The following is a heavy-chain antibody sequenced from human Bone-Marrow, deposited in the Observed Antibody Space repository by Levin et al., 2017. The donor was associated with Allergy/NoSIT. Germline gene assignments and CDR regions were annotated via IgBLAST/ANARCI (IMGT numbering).Heavy chain of an antibody. CDR1: GFTLSSYS. V-gene: IGHV3-48*04. CDR3: ARGQELWNPFDH. CDR2: ISSSSQTI. D-gene: IGHD7-27*01. J-gene: IGHJ4*02. Sequence: PGGSLRLSCVSSGFTLSSYSMSWVRQTPGKGLEWLAYISSSSQTIYYADSVRGRFSISRDNTKNSTYLHMDSLRADDTAVYYCARGQELWNPFDHWGQGALVTVSS.